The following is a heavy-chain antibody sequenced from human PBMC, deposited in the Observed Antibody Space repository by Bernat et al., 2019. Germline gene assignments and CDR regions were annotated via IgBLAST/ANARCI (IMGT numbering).Heavy chain of an antibody. V-gene: IGHV3-21*01. CDR1: GFSFSSYS. J-gene: IGHJ6*02. D-gene: IGHD2-15*01. Sequence: EVQLVESGGGLVKPGGSLRLSCAASGFSFSSYSMSWVRQAPGKGLEWVSSISSSRSYIYYSDAVKGRFTIYRDNAKYSLYLLMNSLRAEDTAVYYCARGRRATTSYYYYGLDVCGHGTTVTVSS. CDR2: ISSSRSYI. CDR3: ARGRRATTSYYYYGLDV.